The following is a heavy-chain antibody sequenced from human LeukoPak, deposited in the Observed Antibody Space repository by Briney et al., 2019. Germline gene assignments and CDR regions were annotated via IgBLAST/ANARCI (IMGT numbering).Heavy chain of an antibody. CDR2: IRSKSSGGTS. D-gene: IGHD5-18*01. J-gene: IGHJ4*02. CDR1: GFTFSNAW. V-gene: IGHV3-15*01. Sequence: GGSLRLSCAASGFTFSNAWVTWVRQAPGKGLEWLGRIRSKSSGGTSDYAAPLQGRFTFSRDDSKDTLYLQMNNLKTEDTAVYYCVTGGYICTGNFDFWGQGTLVTVSS. CDR3: VTGGYICTGNFDF.